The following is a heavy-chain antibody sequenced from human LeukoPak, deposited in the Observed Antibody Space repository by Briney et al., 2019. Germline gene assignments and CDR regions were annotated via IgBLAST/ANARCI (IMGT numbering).Heavy chain of an antibody. J-gene: IGHJ4*02. Sequence: ASVKVSCKASGYTFTGYYIHWVRQAPGQGLEWMGWIIPNSGGTDYAQKFQSRVTMTRDTSISTAYMELSSLRSDDTAVYFCARGSYSGSDLTLYFDYWGQGTLVTVSS. D-gene: IGHD5-12*01. CDR1: GYTFTGYY. CDR3: ARGSYSGSDLTLYFDY. V-gene: IGHV1-2*02. CDR2: IIPNSGGT.